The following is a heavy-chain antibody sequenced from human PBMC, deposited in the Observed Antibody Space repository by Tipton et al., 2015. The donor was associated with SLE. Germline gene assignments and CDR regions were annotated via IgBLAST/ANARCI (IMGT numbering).Heavy chain of an antibody. Sequence: TLSLICTVSGGSISSHYWSWIRQPPGKGLEWIGYIYYSGSTNYNPSLKSRVTISVDTSKNQSSLKLSSVTAADTAVYYCARDLGSSGSFDYWGQGTLVTVSS. CDR3: ARDLGSSGSFDY. CDR2: IYYSGST. CDR1: GGSISSHY. J-gene: IGHJ4*02. V-gene: IGHV4-59*11. D-gene: IGHD6-13*01.